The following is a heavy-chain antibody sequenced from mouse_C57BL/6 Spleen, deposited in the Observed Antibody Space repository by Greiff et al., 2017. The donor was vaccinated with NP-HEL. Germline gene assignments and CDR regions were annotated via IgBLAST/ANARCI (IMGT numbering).Heavy chain of an antibody. Sequence: QLVESGPELVKPGASVKISCKASGYAFSSSWMNWVKPRPGKGLEWIGRIYPGGGGTNYNGKVKGKATMAADKSPSTAYIQLGSLTSEDSAVCVCARSSYYYGSSYWHFDVGGTGTTDTVSS. J-gene: IGHJ1*03. CDR2: IYPGGGGT. V-gene: IGHV1-82*01. CDR1: GYAFSSSW. D-gene: IGHD1-1*01. CDR3: ARSSYYYGSSYWHFDV.